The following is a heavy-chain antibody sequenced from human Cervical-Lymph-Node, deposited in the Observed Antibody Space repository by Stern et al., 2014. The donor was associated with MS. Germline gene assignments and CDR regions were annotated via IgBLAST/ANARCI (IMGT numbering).Heavy chain of an antibody. J-gene: IGHJ6*02. V-gene: IGHV3-21*01. CDR2: ISSSSSYI. Sequence: EVQLVESGGGLVKPGGSLRLSCAASGFTFSSHSMNWVRQAPGKGLEWVSSISSSSSYIYYADSVKGRFTISRDNAKNSLYLQMNSLRAEDTAVYYCARDKVGATFPDEYYYYYGMDVWGQGTTVTVSS. CDR1: GFTFSSHS. D-gene: IGHD1-26*01. CDR3: ARDKVGATFPDEYYYYYGMDV.